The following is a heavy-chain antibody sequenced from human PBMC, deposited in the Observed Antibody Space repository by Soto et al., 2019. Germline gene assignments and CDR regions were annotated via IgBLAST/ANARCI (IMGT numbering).Heavy chain of an antibody. CDR3: ARAEVATISGSYGMDV. J-gene: IGHJ6*02. CDR2: IIPIFGTA. Sequence: EASVKVSCKASGGTFSSYAISWVRQAPGQGLEWMGGIIPIFGTANYAQKFQGRVTITADESTSTAYMELSSLRSEDTAVYYCARAEVATISGSYGMDVWGQGTTVTVSS. D-gene: IGHD5-12*01. CDR1: GGTFSSYA. V-gene: IGHV1-69*13.